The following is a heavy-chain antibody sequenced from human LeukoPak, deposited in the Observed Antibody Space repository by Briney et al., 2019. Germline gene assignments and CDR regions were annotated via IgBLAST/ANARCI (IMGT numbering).Heavy chain of an antibody. CDR3: AKDPGYYDFWSAYQMEVVY. D-gene: IGHD3-3*01. J-gene: IGHJ4*02. CDR1: GFTFSSYA. V-gene: IGHV3-23*01. CDR2: ISGSGGST. Sequence: PGGSLRLSCAASGFTFSSYAMSWVRQAPGKGLEWVSAISGSGGSTYYADSVKGRFTISRDNSKNTLYLQMNSLRAEDTAVYYCAKDPGYYDFWSAYQMEVVYWGQGTLVTVSS.